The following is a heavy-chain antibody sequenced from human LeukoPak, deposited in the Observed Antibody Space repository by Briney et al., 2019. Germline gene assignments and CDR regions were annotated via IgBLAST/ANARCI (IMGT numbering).Heavy chain of an antibody. CDR3: TKTRGDDSSGYYLFDY. J-gene: IGHJ4*02. CDR2: IRSKANSYAT. V-gene: IGHV3-73*01. CDR1: GFTFSGSA. Sequence: HGGSLRLSCAASGFTFSGSAMHWVRQASGKGLEWVGRIRSKANSYATAYAASVKGRFTISRDDSKNTAYLQMNSLKTEDTAVYYCTKTRGDDSSGYYLFDYWGQGTLVTVSS. D-gene: IGHD3-22*01.